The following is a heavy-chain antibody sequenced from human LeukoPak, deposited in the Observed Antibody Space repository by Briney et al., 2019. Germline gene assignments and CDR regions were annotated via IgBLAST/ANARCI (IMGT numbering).Heavy chain of an antibody. V-gene: IGHV1-69*04. Sequence: SVKVSCKASGGTFSSYAISWVRQAPGQGLEWMGRIVPIFGIANYAQKFQGRVTITADKSTSTAYMELSSLRSEDTAVYYCARADCSSTSCYSWPANWFDPWGQGTLVTVSS. CDR2: IVPIFGIA. CDR3: ARADCSSTSCYSWPANWFDP. CDR1: GGTFSSYA. D-gene: IGHD2-2*01. J-gene: IGHJ5*02.